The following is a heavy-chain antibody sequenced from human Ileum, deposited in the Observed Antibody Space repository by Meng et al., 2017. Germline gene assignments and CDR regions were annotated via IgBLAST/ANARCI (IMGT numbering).Heavy chain of an antibody. V-gene: IGHV4-30-4*01. Sequence: VQLQESGPRLVKSSQTLSLTCTVSGGSISSGDYYWSWIRQPPGKGLEWIGYIFDTGPPSYSPPLRSRLSISMDTSKNQFSLRLTSVSAADTAVYYCAASLDGNRFDPWGQGTLVTVSS. D-gene: IGHD1-26*01. CDR3: AASLDGNRFDP. CDR2: IFDTGPP. CDR1: GGSISSGDYY. J-gene: IGHJ5*02.